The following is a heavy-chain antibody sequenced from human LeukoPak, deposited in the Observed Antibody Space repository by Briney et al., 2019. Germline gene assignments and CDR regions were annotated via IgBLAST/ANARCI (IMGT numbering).Heavy chain of an antibody. Sequence: SQTLSLTCTVSGGSISSGGYYWSWIRQHPGKGLEWIGYIYYSGSTYYNPSLKSRVTISVDTSKNQFSLKLSSVTAADTAVYYCARGQGYSSSWYWEKYFQHWGQGTLVTVSS. CDR2: IYYSGST. CDR1: GGSISSGGYY. CDR3: ARGQGYSSSWYWEKYFQH. J-gene: IGHJ1*01. V-gene: IGHV4-31*03. D-gene: IGHD6-13*01.